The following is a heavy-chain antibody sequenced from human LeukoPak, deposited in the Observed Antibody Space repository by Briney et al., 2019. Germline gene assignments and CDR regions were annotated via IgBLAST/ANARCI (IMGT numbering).Heavy chain of an antibody. Sequence: GGSLRLSCAASGFTFSTYWMSWVRRAPGKGLEWVAVIPYDGSNKYYADSVKGRFTISRDNSKNTLYLQMNSLRAEDTAVYYCAEGGYSSGWYGYWGQGTLVTVSS. D-gene: IGHD6-19*01. CDR2: IPYDGSNK. J-gene: IGHJ4*02. V-gene: IGHV3-30*18. CDR3: AEGGYSSGWYGY. CDR1: GFTFSTYW.